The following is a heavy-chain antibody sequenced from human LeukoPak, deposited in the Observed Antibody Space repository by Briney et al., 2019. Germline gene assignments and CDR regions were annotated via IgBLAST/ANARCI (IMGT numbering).Heavy chain of an antibody. CDR3: ARELIAAAGTIIDY. V-gene: IGHV4-59*01. D-gene: IGHD6-13*01. CDR2: IYYSGST. J-gene: IGHJ4*02. Sequence: SETLSLTCTVSGGSISSYYWSWIRQPPGKGLDWIGYIYYSGSTNYNPSLKSRVTISVDTSKNQFSLKLSSVTAADTAVYYCARELIAAAGTIIDYWGQGTLVTVSS. CDR1: GGSISSYY.